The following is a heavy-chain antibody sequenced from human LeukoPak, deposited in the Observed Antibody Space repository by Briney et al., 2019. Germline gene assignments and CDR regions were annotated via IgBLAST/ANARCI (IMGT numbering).Heavy chain of an antibody. Sequence: ASVKVSRKASGYTFTDYYMHWVRQAPGQGLEWMGWINPNSGGTKYAQKFQGRVTMTRDTSINTAYMGLTRLTYDDTAVYYCAGLPRYNWNEPLDYWGQGTLVTVSP. CDR3: AGLPRYNWNEPLDY. CDR1: GYTFTDYY. V-gene: IGHV1-2*02. D-gene: IGHD1-20*01. J-gene: IGHJ4*02. CDR2: INPNSGGT.